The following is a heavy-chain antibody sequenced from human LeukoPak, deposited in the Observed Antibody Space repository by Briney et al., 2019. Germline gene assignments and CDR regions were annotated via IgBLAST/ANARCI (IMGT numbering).Heavy chain of an antibody. CDR3: ATGDYLDY. J-gene: IGHJ4*02. CDR1: GFTFSSYA. V-gene: IGHV3-23*01. CDR2: ISATGGST. Sequence: GGSLRLSCAASGFTFSSYAMSWVRQAPGKGLQWVSTISATGGSTYYADSVKGRFTISRDNSKNTLYLQVSCLRAEDTAVYYCATGDYLDYWGQGTLVTVSS.